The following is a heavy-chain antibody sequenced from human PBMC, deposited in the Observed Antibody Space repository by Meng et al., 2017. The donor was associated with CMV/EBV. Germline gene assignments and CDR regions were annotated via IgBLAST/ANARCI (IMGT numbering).Heavy chain of an antibody. D-gene: IGHD3-22*01. CDR2: INPSGGST. J-gene: IGHJ3*02. V-gene: IGHV1-46*01. CDR1: GYTFTSYY. Sequence: ASVKVSCKASGYTFTSYYMHWVRQAPGQGLEWMGIINPSGGSTSYAQKFQGRVTMTRDTSTSTAYMELSSLRSEDTAVYYCARDGTQRITMIVGAFDIWGQGTMVTVSS. CDR3: ARDGTQRITMIVGAFDI.